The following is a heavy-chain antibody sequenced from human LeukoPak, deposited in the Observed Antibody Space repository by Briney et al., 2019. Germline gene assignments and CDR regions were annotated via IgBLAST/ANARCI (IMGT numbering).Heavy chain of an antibody. D-gene: IGHD3-10*01. CDR3: ARGAYYYGSGEIFDY. J-gene: IGHJ4*02. CDR2: IYTSGST. V-gene: IGHV4-4*07. Sequence: PSETLSLTCTVSGGSISSYYWSWIRQPAGKGLEWIGRIYTSGSTNYNPSLKSRVTMSVDTSKNQFSLKLSSVTAADTAVYYCARGAYYYGSGEIFDYWGQGTLVTVSS. CDR1: GGSISSYY.